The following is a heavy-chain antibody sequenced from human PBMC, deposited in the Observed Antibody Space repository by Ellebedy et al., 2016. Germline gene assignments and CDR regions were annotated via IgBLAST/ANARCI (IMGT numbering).Heavy chain of an antibody. V-gene: IGHV3-23*01. CDR3: AKEVLPAGHFDY. CDR1: GFTFSRYA. CDR2: ISNSGGST. Sequence: GESLKISCAASGFTFSRYAMSWVRQAPGKGLEWVSTISNSGGSTYYADSVKGRFTISRDNSKNTLYMQVNSLRAEDTAVYYCAKEVLPAGHFDYWGQGTLVTVSS. J-gene: IGHJ4*02. D-gene: IGHD2-2*01.